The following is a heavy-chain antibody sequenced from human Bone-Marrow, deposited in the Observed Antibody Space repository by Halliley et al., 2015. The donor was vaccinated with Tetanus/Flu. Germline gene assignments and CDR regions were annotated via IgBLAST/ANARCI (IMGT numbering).Heavy chain of an antibody. CDR1: GFTFSSYA. J-gene: IGHJ4*02. V-gene: IGHV3-23*01. CDR2: ISGSGDNT. Sequence: SLRLSCAASGFTFSSYATSWVRQAPGKGLEWVSLISGSGDNTYFADSVKGRFTISRDNSKNTLYLQMNSLRAEDTAVYYCAKRNYCSSSTCCFDYWGQGTLVTVSS. D-gene: IGHD2-2*01. CDR3: AKRNYCSSSTCCFDY.